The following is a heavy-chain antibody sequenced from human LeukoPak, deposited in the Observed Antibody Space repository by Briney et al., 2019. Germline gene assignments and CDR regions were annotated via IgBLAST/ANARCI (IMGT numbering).Heavy chain of an antibody. CDR3: ASREYGDYFAFDI. Sequence: GGSLRLSCAASGFTFSSYSMNWVRQAPGKGLEWVSSISSSSSYIYYADSVKGRFTISRDNAKNSLYLQMNSLRAEDTAVYYCASREYGDYFAFDIWGQGTMVTVSS. V-gene: IGHV3-21*01. J-gene: IGHJ3*02. CDR1: GFTFSSYS. CDR2: ISSSSSYI. D-gene: IGHD4-17*01.